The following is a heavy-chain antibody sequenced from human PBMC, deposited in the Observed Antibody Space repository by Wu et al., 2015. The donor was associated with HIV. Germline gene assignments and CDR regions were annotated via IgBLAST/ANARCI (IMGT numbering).Heavy chain of an antibody. CDR3: ARDPQIRRAPFPLGSGSGWTELEN. D-gene: IGHD6-19*01. V-gene: IGHV1-69*05. CDR2: IIPIFGTA. Sequence: QVQLVQSGAEVKKPGSSVKVSCKASGGTFSSYAISWVRQAPGQGLEWMGGIIPIFGTANYAQKFQGRVTITTDESTSTAYMELSSLRSEDTAVYYCARDPQIRRAPFPLGSGSGWTELENWGQGNAGHRLL. J-gene: IGHJ4*02. CDR1: GGTFSSYA.